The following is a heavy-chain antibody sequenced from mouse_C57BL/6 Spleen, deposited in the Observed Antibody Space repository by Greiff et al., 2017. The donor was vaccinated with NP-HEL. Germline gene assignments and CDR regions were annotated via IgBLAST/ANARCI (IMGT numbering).Heavy chain of an antibody. V-gene: IGHV1-64*01. CDR1: GYTFTSYW. J-gene: IGHJ2*01. CDR2: IHPNSGST. CDR3: ARVKGTGTDY. D-gene: IGHD4-1*01. Sequence: QVQLQQSGAELVKPGASVKLSCKASGYTFTSYWRHWVKQRPGQGLEWIGMIHPNSGSTNYNEKFKSKATLTVDKSSSTAYMQLSSLTSEDSAVYYCARVKGTGTDYWGQGTTLTVSS.